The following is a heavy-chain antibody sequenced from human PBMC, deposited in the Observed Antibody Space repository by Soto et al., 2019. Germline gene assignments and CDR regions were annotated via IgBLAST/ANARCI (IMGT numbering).Heavy chain of an antibody. Sequence: QVQLVQSGAEVKKPGASVKVSCKASGYTFTSYGIIWVRQAPGQGLEWMGWISAYNGNTNYAQKLQGRVTMTTDTSKSAAYVEVRSLRSADSAVYYCAGVGELVYGGYAFGYWGEGTLVTVSS. D-gene: IGHD3-16*01. CDR1: GYTFTSYG. V-gene: IGHV1-18*01. J-gene: IGHJ4*02. CDR2: ISAYNGNT. CDR3: AGVGELVYGGYAFGY.